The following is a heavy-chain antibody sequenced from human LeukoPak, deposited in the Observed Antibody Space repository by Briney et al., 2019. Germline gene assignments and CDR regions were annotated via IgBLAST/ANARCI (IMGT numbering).Heavy chain of an antibody. CDR3: ATNYDILTGYYNVYNY. CDR1: GGSISSSSYY. CDR2: IHYSGST. V-gene: IGHV4-39*01. D-gene: IGHD3-9*01. J-gene: IGHJ4*02. Sequence: SETLSLTCTVSGGSISSSSYYWGWIRQPPGKGQEWIGSIHYSGSTYYNPSLKSRVTISVDTSKNQFPLKLSSVTAADTAVYYCATNYDILTGYYNVYNYWGQGTLVTVSS.